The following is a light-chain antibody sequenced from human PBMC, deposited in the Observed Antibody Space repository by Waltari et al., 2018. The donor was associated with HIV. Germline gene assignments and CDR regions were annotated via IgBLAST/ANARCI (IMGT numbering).Light chain of an antibody. V-gene: IGKV4-1*01. CDR1: HSVLYSSNNKNF. CDR2: WAS. CDR3: HQYYPFHP. Sequence: DIILTQSPDSLAVSLGERATINCKSSHSVLYSSNNKNFLGWYQQKPGQPPKLLIFWASTRKTGVPDRFSGSGSGTNFTLTLSSLQAEDVAVYYCHQYYPFHPFGQGTKLEIK. J-gene: IGKJ2*01.